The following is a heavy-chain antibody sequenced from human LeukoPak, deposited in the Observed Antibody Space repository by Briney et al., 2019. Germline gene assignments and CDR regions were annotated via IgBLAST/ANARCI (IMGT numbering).Heavy chain of an antibody. V-gene: IGHV3-30*02. CDR3: AKDIYDFWSGSFDY. J-gene: IGHJ4*02. CDR2: IRYDGSNK. D-gene: IGHD3-3*01. CDR1: GFTFSSYG. Sequence: GGSLRLSCAASGFTFSSYGMHWVRQAPGKGLEWVAFIRYDGSNKYYADSVKGRFTISRDNSKNTLYLQMNSLRAEDTAVYYCAKDIYDFWSGSFDYWGQGTLVTVSS.